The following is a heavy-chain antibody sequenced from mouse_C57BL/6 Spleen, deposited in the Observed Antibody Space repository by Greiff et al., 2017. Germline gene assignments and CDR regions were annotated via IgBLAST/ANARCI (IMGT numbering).Heavy chain of an antibody. V-gene: IGHV1-7*01. D-gene: IGHD1-1*01. Sequence: QVQLQQSGAELAKPGASVKLSCKASGYTFTSYWMHWVKQRPGQGLEWIGYINPSSGYTKYNQKFKDKATVTADKSSSTAYMQLSSLTYEDSAVYYCARAPLIATVVAPHDYAMGYWGQGTSVTVSS. CDR1: GYTFTSYW. CDR2: INPSSGYT. J-gene: IGHJ4*01. CDR3: ARAPLIATVVAPHDYAMGY.